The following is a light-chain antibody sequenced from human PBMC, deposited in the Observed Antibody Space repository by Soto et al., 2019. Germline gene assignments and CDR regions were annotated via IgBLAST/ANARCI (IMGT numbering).Light chain of an antibody. V-gene: IGKV3-20*01. CDR2: GAS. Sequence: EIVLTQSPGTLSLSPGERATLSCRASQSVRSSYLAWYQQKPGQAPRLLIYGASSRATGIPDRFSGSGSGTDFTLTIRRLELEDFAVYYCQQYGSSPPYTFGQGTKLEIK. J-gene: IGKJ2*01. CDR3: QQYGSSPPYT. CDR1: QSVRSSY.